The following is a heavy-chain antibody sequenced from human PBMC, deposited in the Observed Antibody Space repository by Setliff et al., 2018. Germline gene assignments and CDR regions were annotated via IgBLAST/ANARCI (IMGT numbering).Heavy chain of an antibody. Sequence: GASVKVSCKASGGTFSSYAIRWVRQAPGQGLEWLGGTIPNFGTTNYAQEFQGRVTIITDESTSTAYMELSSLRFEDTAVYYCAREGVDTRSSTDYRYYMDVWGKGTTVTVSS. V-gene: IGHV1-69*05. CDR2: TIPNFGTT. CDR3: AREGVDTRSSTDYRYYMDV. CDR1: GGTFSSYA. J-gene: IGHJ6*03. D-gene: IGHD5-18*01.